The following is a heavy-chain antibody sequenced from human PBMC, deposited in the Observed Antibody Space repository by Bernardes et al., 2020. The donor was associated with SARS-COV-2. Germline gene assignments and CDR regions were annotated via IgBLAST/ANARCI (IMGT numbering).Heavy chain of an antibody. J-gene: IGHJ4*02. CDR2: IYYSGST. CDR1: GGSISSYY. Sequence: PSLTCTVSGGSISSYYWSWIRQPPGKGLEWIGYIYYSGSTNYNPSLKSRVTISVDTSKNQFSLKLSSVTAADTAVYYCARHIRWLRDGGGVFDYWGQGTLGTATS. V-gene: IGHV4-59*08. CDR3: ARHIRWLRDGGGVFDY. D-gene: IGHD5-12*01.